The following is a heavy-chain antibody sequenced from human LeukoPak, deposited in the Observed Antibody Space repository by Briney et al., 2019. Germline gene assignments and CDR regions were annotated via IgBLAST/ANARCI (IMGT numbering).Heavy chain of an antibody. CDR1: GFTFSSYG. CDR2: ISSSSSTI. CDR3: ARAQSYYYDSSGYPTYLDY. D-gene: IGHD3-22*01. V-gene: IGHV3-48*01. Sequence: GGSLRLSCAASGFTFSSYGMSWVRQAPGKGLEWVSYISSSSSTIYYADSVKGRFTISRDNAKNSLYLQMNSLRAEDTAVYYCARAQSYYYDSSGYPTYLDYWGQGTLVTVSS. J-gene: IGHJ4*02.